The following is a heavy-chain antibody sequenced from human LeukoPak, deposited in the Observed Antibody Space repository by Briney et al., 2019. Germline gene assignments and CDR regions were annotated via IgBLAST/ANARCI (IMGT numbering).Heavy chain of an antibody. CDR3: ARCQLWFFDY. J-gene: IGHJ4*02. CDR1: GGSISSSSYY. CDR2: IYYSGST. Sequence: SETLSLTCTVSGGSISSSSYYWGWIRQPPGKGLEWIGSIYYSGSTYYNPSLKSRVTISVDTSKNQFSLKLSSVTAADTAVYYCARCQLWFFDYWGQGTLVTVSS. D-gene: IGHD5-18*01. V-gene: IGHV4-39*07.